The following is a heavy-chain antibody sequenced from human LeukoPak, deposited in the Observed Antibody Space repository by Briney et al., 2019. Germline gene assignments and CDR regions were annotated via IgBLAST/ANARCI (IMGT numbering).Heavy chain of an antibody. CDR1: GFTFSSYW. CDR3: ATNGGGDSGYGNFDY. V-gene: IGHV3-7*03. CDR2: IKQDGSEK. Sequence: GGSLRLSCAASGFTFSSYWMSWVRQAPGKELEWVANIKQDGSEKYYVDSVKGRFTISRDNAKNSLYLQMNSLRPEDTALYYCATNGGGDSGYGNFDYWGQGTLVTVSS. D-gene: IGHD5-12*01. J-gene: IGHJ4*02.